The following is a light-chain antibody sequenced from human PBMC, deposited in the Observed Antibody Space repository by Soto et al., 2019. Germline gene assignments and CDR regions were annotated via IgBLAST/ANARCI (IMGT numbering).Light chain of an antibody. J-gene: IGLJ3*02. CDR2: DNN. Sequence: QSVLTQPPSVSAAPGQKVTISCSGSSSNIGKTYVSWYHQLPGTAPKLLIYDNNKRPSGIPDRFSGSKSGTSATLGITGLQTGDEADYYCGTWYSSLSAWVFGGGTKPTVL. CDR3: GTWYSSLSAWV. V-gene: IGLV1-51*01. CDR1: SSNIGKTY.